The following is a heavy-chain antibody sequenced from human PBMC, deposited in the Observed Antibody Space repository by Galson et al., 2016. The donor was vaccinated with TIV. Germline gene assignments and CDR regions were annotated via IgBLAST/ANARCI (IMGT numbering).Heavy chain of an antibody. CDR2: ISNGGSTT. D-gene: IGHD3-22*01. V-gene: IGHV3-11*04. CDR1: GFTFTDYY. CDR3: ARAVTMRVADYYYGMDV. Sequence: SLRLSCAVSGFTFTDYYMNWIRQAPGKGLEWVSYISNGGSTTYYADFVKGRFTISRDNAKNSLYLHMSILRAEDTAVYYCARAVTMRVADYYYGMDVWGQGTAVSVSS. J-gene: IGHJ6*02.